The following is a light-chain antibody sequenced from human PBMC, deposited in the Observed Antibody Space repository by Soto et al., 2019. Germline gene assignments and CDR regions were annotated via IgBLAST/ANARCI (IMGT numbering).Light chain of an antibody. CDR2: AAS. CDR3: QQSYSTPQT. CDR1: QRISSY. J-gene: IGKJ3*01. Sequence: DIQMTQSPSSLSASVGDRVTITCRASQRISSYLNWYQQKPGKDPKLLIYAASSLQSGVPSRFSGSGSGTDFTLTISSLQPEDFATYYCQQSYSTPQTVGPGTKVDIK. V-gene: IGKV1-39*01.